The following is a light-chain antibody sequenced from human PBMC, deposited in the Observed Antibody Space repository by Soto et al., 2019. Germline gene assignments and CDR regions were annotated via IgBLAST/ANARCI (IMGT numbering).Light chain of an antibody. Sequence: QSVLTQPASVSGSPGQSITISCTGTSSDIGGYNDVSWYQQLPGKVPKLIIYDVSNRPSGVSDRFSGSKSGNAASLTISVLQAEDEADYYCSSYTSTSTLYVFGTGTKLTVL. V-gene: IGLV2-14*03. CDR2: DVS. CDR3: SSYTSTSTLYV. CDR1: SSDIGGYND. J-gene: IGLJ1*01.